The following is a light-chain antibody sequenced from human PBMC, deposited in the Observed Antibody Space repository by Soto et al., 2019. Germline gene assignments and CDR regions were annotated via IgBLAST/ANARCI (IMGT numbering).Light chain of an antibody. V-gene: IGKV3-20*01. CDR1: QSVDSRY. Sequence: DIVLTQSPGTLSLSPGERATLSCRASQSVDSRYLAWYQQQPGQAPRLVIHAVSRRATGIPDRFSGSGSGTDFTLTISRLEPEDFAEYYCQQYGSSPRYSFGQGTYLEIK. CDR2: AVS. CDR3: QQYGSSPRYS. J-gene: IGKJ2*03.